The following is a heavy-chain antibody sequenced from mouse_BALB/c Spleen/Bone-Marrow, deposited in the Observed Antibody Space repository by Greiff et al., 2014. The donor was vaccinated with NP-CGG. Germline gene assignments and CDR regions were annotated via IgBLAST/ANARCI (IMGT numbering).Heavy chain of an antibody. CDR2: IDPANGNT. D-gene: IGHD1-1*01. Sequence: EVKLMESGAELVNPGASVKLSCTASGFNIKDTYMHWVKQRPEQGLEWIGRIDPANGNTKYDPKFQGKATITADTSSNTAYLQLSSLTSEDTAVYYCASYYYGSSSFAYWGQGTLVTVSA. V-gene: IGHV14-3*02. J-gene: IGHJ3*01. CDR3: ASYYYGSSSFAY. CDR1: GFNIKDTY.